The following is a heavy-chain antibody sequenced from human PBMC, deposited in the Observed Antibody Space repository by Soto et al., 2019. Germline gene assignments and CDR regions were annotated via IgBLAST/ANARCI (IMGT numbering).Heavy chain of an antibody. CDR2: ISWXXGXX. CDR1: GFIFNDYP. V-gene: IGHV3-9*01. Sequence: EVQLVESGGDLVQPGRSLRLSCAASGFIFNDYPMHWVRQXPXXXLEWVSGISWXXGXXGXAXXVRXRFSXSRXNAXXXXXXXXXXXXXXXXXXXXXXXXXXXXIXGLVYDGVVIWGRGTMVTVSS. J-gene: IGHJ3*02. D-gene: IGHD3-3*01. CDR3: XXXXXXXIXGLVYDGVVI.